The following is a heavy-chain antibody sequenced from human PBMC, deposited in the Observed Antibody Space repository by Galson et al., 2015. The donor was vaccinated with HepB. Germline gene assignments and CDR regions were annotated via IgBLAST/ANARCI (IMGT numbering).Heavy chain of an antibody. Sequence: SLRLSCAASGFIFSGSAIHWVRQASGKGPEWVGRIRSKANNYATSYVPSRKGRFTISRDDSKNMAYLHIKSLKTEDTAVYCGTRLGDLSGYSSRWGQGTLVTVSS. D-gene: IGHD6-13*01. CDR3: TRLGDLSGYSSR. J-gene: IGHJ4*02. V-gene: IGHV3-73*01. CDR1: GFIFSGSA. CDR2: IRSKANNYAT.